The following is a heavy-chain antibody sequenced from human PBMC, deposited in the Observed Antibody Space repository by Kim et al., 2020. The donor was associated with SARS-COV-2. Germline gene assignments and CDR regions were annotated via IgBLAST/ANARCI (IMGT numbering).Heavy chain of an antibody. CDR1: GYTFTSYG. V-gene: IGHV1-18*01. Sequence: ASVKVSCKASGYTFTSYGISWVRQAPGQGLEWMGWISAYNGNTNYAQKLQGRVTMTTDTSTSTAYMELKSLRSDDTAVYYCARGQYYEILTGPTNYYYYGMDVWGQGTTVTVSS. CDR3: ARGQYYEILTGPTNYYYYGMDV. J-gene: IGHJ6*02. D-gene: IGHD3-9*01. CDR2: ISAYNGNT.